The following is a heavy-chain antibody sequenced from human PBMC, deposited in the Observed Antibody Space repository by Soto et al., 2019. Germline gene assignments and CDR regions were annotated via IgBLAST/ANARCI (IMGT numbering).Heavy chain of an antibody. V-gene: IGHV3-53*04. Sequence: GGSLRLSCAASGFTVSSNYMSWVRQAPGKGLEWVSVIYSGGSTYYADSVKGRFTISRHNSKNTLYLQMNSLRAEDTAVYYCARVSGWYGVVNWFDPWGQGTLVTVSS. CDR3: ARVSGWYGVVNWFDP. CDR2: IYSGGST. J-gene: IGHJ5*02. D-gene: IGHD6-19*01. CDR1: GFTVSSNY.